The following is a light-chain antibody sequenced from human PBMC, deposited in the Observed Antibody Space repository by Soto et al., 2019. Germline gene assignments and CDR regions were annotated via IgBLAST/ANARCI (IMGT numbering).Light chain of an antibody. CDR1: SSDIGNYDF. V-gene: IGLV2-14*01. CDR3: SSYTTSTSFIL. Sequence: QSVLTQPASVSGSPGQSITISCTGTSSDIGNYDFVSWYQQVPGTAPKAMIYEVSSRPSGVSNRFSGSKSGNTASLTISGHQAEDEAYYYCSSYTTSTSFILFGGGTKVTVL. CDR2: EVS. J-gene: IGLJ2*01.